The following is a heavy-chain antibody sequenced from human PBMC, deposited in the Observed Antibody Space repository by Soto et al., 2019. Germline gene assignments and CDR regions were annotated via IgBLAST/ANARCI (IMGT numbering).Heavy chain of an antibody. CDR1: GLTFSRHG. CDR3: AKDKGERYFDH. Sequence: QVQLVESGGGVGQPGRSLRLSCAASGLTFSRHGMHWVRQIPGRGLEWVAVISSDGSRKYYVDSVKGRFTISRDDSKNTVDLQMNSLRAEDTAVYCCAKDKGERYFDHWGQGTLVTVSS. D-gene: IGHD1-1*01. V-gene: IGHV3-30*18. CDR2: ISSDGSRK. J-gene: IGHJ4*02.